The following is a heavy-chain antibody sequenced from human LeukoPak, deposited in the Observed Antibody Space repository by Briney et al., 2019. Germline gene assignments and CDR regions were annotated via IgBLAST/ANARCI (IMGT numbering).Heavy chain of an antibody. D-gene: IGHD3-22*01. Sequence: GGSLRLSCSASGFTFNTYAMHWVRQAPGQGLEYVSSISDNGGTTDYADSVKGRFTISRDNSKNTLYLQMSSLRAEDTAVYFCVTQGDGYYSGPFDFWGQGTLVTVSS. V-gene: IGHV3-64D*06. CDR1: GFTFNTYA. CDR2: ISDNGGTT. CDR3: VTQGDGYYSGPFDF. J-gene: IGHJ4*02.